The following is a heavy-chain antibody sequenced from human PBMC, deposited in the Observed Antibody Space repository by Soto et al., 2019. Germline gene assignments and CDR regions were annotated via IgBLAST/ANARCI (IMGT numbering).Heavy chain of an antibody. Sequence: GESLKISCKASGYGFTSFWISWVRQMPGKGLEWMGRIDPSDSYTKYSPSFQGHVTISADKSITTAYLHWSSLKASDTAMYYFARQSGWEVPYSVAYWSQGTLVTVSS. D-gene: IGHD1-26*01. V-gene: IGHV5-10-1*01. CDR3: ARQSGWEVPYSVAY. CDR2: IDPSDSYT. J-gene: IGHJ4*02. CDR1: GYGFTSFW.